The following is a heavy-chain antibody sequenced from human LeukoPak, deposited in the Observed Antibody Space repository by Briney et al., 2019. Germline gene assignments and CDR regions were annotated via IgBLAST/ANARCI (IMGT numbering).Heavy chain of an antibody. D-gene: IGHD2-15*01. Sequence: AASVKVSCQASGYTFTNYDIHWVRQATGQGLEWMGRMNPNRGDTDYAQKFQGRVTMTRDTSISTAYMELSRLRSDDTAVYYCARSCSGGSCYPHALDWYFDLWGRGTLVTVSS. CDR3: ARSCSGGSCYPHALDWYFDL. V-gene: IGHV1-8*01. CDR1: GYTFTNYD. J-gene: IGHJ2*01. CDR2: MNPNRGDT.